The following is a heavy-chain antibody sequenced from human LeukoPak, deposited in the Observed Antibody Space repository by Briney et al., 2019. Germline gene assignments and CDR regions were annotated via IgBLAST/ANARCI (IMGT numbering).Heavy chain of an antibody. CDR2: INTKGET. CDR1: GVSMSAYQ. J-gene: IGHJ4*02. V-gene: IGHV4-4*09. Sequence: TSETLSLTCTVSGVSMSAYQWSWVRQSPEKGLEWIGCINTKGETSYNPSLKSRVTTSVDTSKSQFSLRLTSVTAADTAVYYCATSNDAKIAPFDHWGQGAPVTVSS. D-gene: IGHD2-21*01. CDR3: ATSNDAKIAPFDH.